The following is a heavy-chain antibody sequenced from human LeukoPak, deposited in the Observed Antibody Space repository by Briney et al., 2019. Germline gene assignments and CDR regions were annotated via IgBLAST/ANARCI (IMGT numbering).Heavy chain of an antibody. Sequence: GGSLRLSCAASGFTFSNYGMSWVRQAPGKGLEWVSAVTGTGGSTYYADSVKGRFAISRDNSKNTLYLQMNSLRGEDTAIYYCAKNGYSSGWYHENWGQGTLVTVSS. V-gene: IGHV3-23*01. J-gene: IGHJ4*02. D-gene: IGHD6-19*01. CDR2: VTGTGGST. CDR1: GFTFSNYG. CDR3: AKNGYSSGWYHEN.